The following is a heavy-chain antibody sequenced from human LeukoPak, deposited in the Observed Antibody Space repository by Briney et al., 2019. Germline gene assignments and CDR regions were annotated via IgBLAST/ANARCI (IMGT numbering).Heavy chain of an antibody. CDR2: IYSGGST. J-gene: IGHJ4*02. D-gene: IGHD3-22*01. CDR3: ARLSKSRSGYYRWY. CDR1: GFTVSSNY. Sequence: PGGSLRLSCAASGFTVSSNYMSWVRQAPGKGLEWVSVIYSGGSTYYADSVKGRFTISRDNSKNTLYLQMNSLRAEDTAVYYCARLSKSRSGYYRWYWGQGTLVTVSS. V-gene: IGHV3-53*01.